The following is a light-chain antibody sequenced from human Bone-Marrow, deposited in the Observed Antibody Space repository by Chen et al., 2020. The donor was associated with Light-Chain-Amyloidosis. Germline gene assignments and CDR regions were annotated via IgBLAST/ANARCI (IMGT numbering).Light chain of an antibody. J-gene: IGLJ1*01. Sequence: QSVLTQPPLASGSPGQRVTISCSGASSNIVINNVYWYQHFPGGAPNVIIHRNNQRPSGVPDRFSASKSGTSAFLAISGLRSEDEADYYCAAWDDSLSGYVFGTGTKVIVL. V-gene: IGLV1-47*01. CDR2: RNN. CDR3: AAWDDSLSGYV. CDR1: SSNIVINN.